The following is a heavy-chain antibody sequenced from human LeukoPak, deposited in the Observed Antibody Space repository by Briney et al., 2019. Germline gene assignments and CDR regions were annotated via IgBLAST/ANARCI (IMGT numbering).Heavy chain of an antibody. V-gene: IGHV4-34*01. J-gene: IGHJ4*02. Sequence: KPSETLSLTCAVYGGSFSGYYWSWIRQPPGKGLEWIGEINHSGSTNYNPSLKSRVTISVDTSKNQFSLKLSSATAADTAVYYCARGSGYSYGYHYWGQGTLVTVSS. CDR1: GGSFSGYY. D-gene: IGHD5-18*01. CDR2: INHSGST. CDR3: ARGSGYSYGYHY.